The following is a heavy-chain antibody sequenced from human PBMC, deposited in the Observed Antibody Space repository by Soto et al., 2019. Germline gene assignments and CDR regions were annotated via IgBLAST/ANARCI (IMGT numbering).Heavy chain of an antibody. CDR1: GYTFTSFG. V-gene: IGHV1-18*01. J-gene: IGHJ6*02. Sequence: QVQLVQSGAEVKKPGASVKVSCKTPGYTFTSFGINWVRQAPGQGLEWMGWISAYDGHTNYAQNLQGRVTMTTDTSTSTAYMELRSLRSDDTAVYYCAKGPLYHYGLAVWGQGTTVTVSS. CDR3: AKGPLYHYGLAV. CDR2: ISAYDGHT.